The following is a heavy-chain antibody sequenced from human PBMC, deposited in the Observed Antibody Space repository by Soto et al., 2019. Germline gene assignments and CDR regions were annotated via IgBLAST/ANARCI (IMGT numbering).Heavy chain of an antibody. Sequence: GESLKTSCKGSGYSFTSYWIGWVRQMPGKGLEWMGIIYPGDSDTRYSPSFQGQVTISADKSISTAYLQWSSLKASDTAMYYCARLSQNRNNYDFWGGSRWFDPWGQGTLVTVSS. CDR2: IYPGDSDT. CDR1: GYSFTSYW. J-gene: IGHJ5*02. CDR3: ARLSQNRNNYDFWGGSRWFDP. V-gene: IGHV5-51*01. D-gene: IGHD3-3*01.